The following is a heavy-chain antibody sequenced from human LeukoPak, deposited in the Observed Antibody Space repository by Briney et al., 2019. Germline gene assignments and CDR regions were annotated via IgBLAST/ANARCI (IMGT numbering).Heavy chain of an antibody. CDR2: INSDGSST. CDR1: GPTLSMYS. V-gene: IGHV3-74*01. Sequence: GQCRTPSSLLSGPTLSMYSMQCDSQPPGRGRGWVSRINSDGSSTSYADYVKGRFTISRDNAKNTLYLQMNSLRAEDTAVYYCARENTAMAERQFDYWGQGTLVTVSS. CDR3: ARENTAMAERQFDY. J-gene: IGHJ4*02. D-gene: IGHD5-18*01.